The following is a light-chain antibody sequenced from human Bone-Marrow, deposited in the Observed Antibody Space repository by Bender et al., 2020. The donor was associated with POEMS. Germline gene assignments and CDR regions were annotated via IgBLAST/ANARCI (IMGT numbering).Light chain of an antibody. CDR2: EVS. J-gene: IGLJ3*02. CDR1: SSDVGGYNY. Sequence: TISCTGTSSDVGGYNYVSWYQQHPGKAPKLMIYEVSNRPSGISNRFSGSKSGNTASLTISGLQAEDEADYYCSSYTSRSTWVFGGGTKLTVL. CDR3: SSYTSRSTWV. V-gene: IGLV2-14*03.